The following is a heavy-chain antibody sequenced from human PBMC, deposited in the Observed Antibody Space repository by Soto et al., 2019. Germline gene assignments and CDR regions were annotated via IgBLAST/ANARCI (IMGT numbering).Heavy chain of an antibody. CDR2: INPNTGGT. Sequence: ASVKVSCKASGYSFTGYYMHWVRQAPGQGFEWMGWINPNTGGTNSAQKFQGRVTMTSDTSISTVFMELSGLRSDDTAVYYCTRVHYDRVPAAFWGQGTLVTVSS. J-gene: IGHJ4*02. V-gene: IGHV1-2*02. D-gene: IGHD3-22*01. CDR3: TRVHYDRVPAAF. CDR1: GYSFTGYY.